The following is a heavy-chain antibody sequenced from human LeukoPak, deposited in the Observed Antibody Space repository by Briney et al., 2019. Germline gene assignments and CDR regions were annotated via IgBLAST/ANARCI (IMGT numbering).Heavy chain of an antibody. V-gene: IGHV3-66*02. CDR1: GFTVSSNY. J-gene: IGHJ4*02. Sequence: GGSLRLSCAASGFTVSSNYMSWVRQAPGKGLEWVSVIYSGGSTYYADSVKGRFTISRDSSKNTLYLQMNSLRAEDTAVYYCARGGTYYYDSSGYYQDYWGQGTLVTVSS. CDR2: IYSGGST. D-gene: IGHD3-22*01. CDR3: ARGGTYYYDSSGYYQDY.